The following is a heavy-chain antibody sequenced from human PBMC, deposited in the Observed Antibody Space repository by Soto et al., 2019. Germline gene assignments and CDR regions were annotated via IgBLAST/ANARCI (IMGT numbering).Heavy chain of an antibody. CDR1: GGTFSSYA. D-gene: IGHD5-18*01. CDR2: IIPIFGTA. CDR3: ARGGGERSSNQNRYGPPAGYYYYYYGMDV. J-gene: IGHJ6*02. Sequence: GASVKVSCKASGGTFSSYAISWVRQAPGQGLEWMGGIIPIFGTANYAQKFQGRVTITADESTSTAYMELSSLRSEDTAVYYCARGGGERSSNQNRYGPPAGYYYYYYGMDVWGQGTTVTVSS. V-gene: IGHV1-69*01.